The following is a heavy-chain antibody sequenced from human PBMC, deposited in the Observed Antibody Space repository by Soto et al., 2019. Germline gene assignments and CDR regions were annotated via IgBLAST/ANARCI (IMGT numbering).Heavy chain of an antibody. CDR2: FTGSGANT. Sequence: GGSLRLSCAASGFTFSNYAMSWVRQAPGKGLEWVSTFTGSGANTYYADSVKGRFTISRDNSKNTLYLQMNSLRAEDTAVYYCAKDKWGSASCYSDYWGQGTLVTVSS. V-gene: IGHV3-23*01. J-gene: IGHJ4*02. CDR3: AKDKWGSASCYSDY. CDR1: GFTFSNYA. D-gene: IGHD2-2*01.